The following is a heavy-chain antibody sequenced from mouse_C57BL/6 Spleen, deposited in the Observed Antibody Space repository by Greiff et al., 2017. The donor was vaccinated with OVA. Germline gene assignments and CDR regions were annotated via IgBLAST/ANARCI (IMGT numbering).Heavy chain of an antibody. CDR2: IDPSDSYT. CDR3: ARGQLRLFDY. V-gene: IGHV1-50*01. Sequence: QVQLQQPGAELVKPGASVKLSCKASGYTFTSYWMQWVKQRPGQGLEWIGEIDPSDSYTNYNQKFKGKATLTVDTSSSTAYMQLSSLTSADSAVYYCARGQLRLFDYWGQGTTLTVSS. J-gene: IGHJ2*01. D-gene: IGHD3-2*02. CDR1: GYTFTSYW.